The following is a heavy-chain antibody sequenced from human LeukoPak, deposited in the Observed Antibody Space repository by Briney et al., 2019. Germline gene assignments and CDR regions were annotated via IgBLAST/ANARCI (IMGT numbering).Heavy chain of an antibody. J-gene: IGHJ6*04. Sequence: GGSLRLSCAASGFTFSSYEMNWVRQAPGKGLEWVSYIKSSGSTIYYADSLKGRLTIPRDNPKNSLYLQMNSLRAEDTAVYYCAELGITMIGGVWGKGTTVTISS. CDR2: IKSSGSTI. CDR1: GFTFSSYE. CDR3: AELGITMIGGV. D-gene: IGHD3-10*02. V-gene: IGHV3-48*03.